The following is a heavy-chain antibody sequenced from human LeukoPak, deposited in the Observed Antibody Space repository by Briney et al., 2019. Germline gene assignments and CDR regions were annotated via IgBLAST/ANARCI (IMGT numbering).Heavy chain of an antibody. CDR1: GFTFSTQW. V-gene: IGHV3-7*03. Sequence: GGSLRLSCAASGFTFSTQWMSWVRQAPGKGLEWVANIKQDGSEKYYVDSVKGRFTISRDSAKNSLYLQMNSLRAEDTALYYCARRYGGNIYLFDYWGQGTLVTVSS. CDR2: IKQDGSEK. D-gene: IGHD4-23*01. CDR3: ARRYGGNIYLFDY. J-gene: IGHJ4*02.